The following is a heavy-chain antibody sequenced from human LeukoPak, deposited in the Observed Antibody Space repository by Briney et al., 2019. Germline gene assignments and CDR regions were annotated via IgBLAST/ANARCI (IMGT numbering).Heavy chain of an antibody. D-gene: IGHD6-13*01. CDR2: IRYDGSNK. CDR3: ARDYATSIAAAGTGY. J-gene: IGHJ4*02. V-gene: IGHV3-30*02. CDR1: GFTFSSYG. Sequence: GGSLRLSCAASGFTFSSYGMHWVRQAPGKGLEWVAFIRYDGSNKYYADSVKGRFTISRDNSKNTLYLQMNSLRAEDTAVYYCARDYATSIAAAGTGYWGQGTLVTVSS.